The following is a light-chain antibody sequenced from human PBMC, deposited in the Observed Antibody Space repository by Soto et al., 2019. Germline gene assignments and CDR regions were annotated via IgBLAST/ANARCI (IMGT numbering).Light chain of an antibody. CDR3: QHYNNWPFT. CDR2: DAS. CDR1: QSINRH. Sequence: EIVLTQSPATLSLSPGERATLSCRASQSINRHLAWYRQKPGQAPRLLIYDASNRATGIPARFSGSGSGTDFTLTISSLEPEDFGVYYCQHYNNWPFTFGQGTKLEIK. V-gene: IGKV3-11*01. J-gene: IGKJ2*01.